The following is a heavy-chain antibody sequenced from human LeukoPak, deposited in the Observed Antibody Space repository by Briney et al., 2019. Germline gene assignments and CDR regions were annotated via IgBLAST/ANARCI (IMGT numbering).Heavy chain of an antibody. CDR2: FNPENGNT. J-gene: IGHJ3*02. CDR3: TKPQPGAFEI. V-gene: IGHV1-18*01. CDR1: GYSFVGYG. Sequence: ASVKVSCKASGYSFVGYGITWVRQAPGQGLEWMGWFNPENGNTNYAQKVQGRVTMTADTSTSTPYMELRSLRSDDTAVYYCTKPQPGAFEIWGQGTMVTVSS. D-gene: IGHD2-2*01.